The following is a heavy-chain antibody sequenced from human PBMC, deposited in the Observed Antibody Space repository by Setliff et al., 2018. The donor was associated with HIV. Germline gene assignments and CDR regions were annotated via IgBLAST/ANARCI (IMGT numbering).Heavy chain of an antibody. CDR1: GYTFSNYR. J-gene: IGHJ4*02. V-gene: IGHV1-18*01. CDR2: ISDYNGKT. D-gene: IGHD6-13*01. CDR3: AREGVAAVDEEWYYFDQ. Sequence: ASVXVSCKASGYTFSNYRINWVRQAPGLGLEWMGWISDYNGKTDFAQKFQDRVSMTTDTSTTTAYMELSRLTFEDTVVYYCAREGVAAVDEEWYYFDQWGQGTPVTVSS.